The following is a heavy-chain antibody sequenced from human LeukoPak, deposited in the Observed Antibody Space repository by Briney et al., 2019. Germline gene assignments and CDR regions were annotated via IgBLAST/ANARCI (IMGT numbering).Heavy chain of an antibody. J-gene: IGHJ4*02. V-gene: IGHV3-30*02. CDR2: IRFDGLKK. D-gene: IGHD1-26*01. CDR3: AKCRAPYSETYSIIDY. CDR1: CFPFSSCG. Sequence: GGSLRLSCAASCFPFSSCGMQWLGQVPGKGLEWVTLIRFDGLKKNYADALKGRFTISIDNSQNTVYLQMNSLRPDDTAVYYRAKCRAPYSETYSIIDYWGQGTRVTVSS.